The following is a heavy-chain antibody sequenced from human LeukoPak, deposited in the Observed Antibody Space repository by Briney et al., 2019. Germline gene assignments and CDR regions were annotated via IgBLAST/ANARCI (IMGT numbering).Heavy chain of an antibody. J-gene: IGHJ4*02. CDR3: ARSAAYSSDSRRTPDDY. D-gene: IGHD6-19*01. V-gene: IGHV3-21*01. Sequence: GGSLRLSCAAPGFTFSSYSMNWVRQAPGKGPEWVSSISSSSSYIYYADSVKGRFTISRDNAKNSLYLQMSSLRAEDTAVYYCARSAAYSSDSRRTPDDYWGQGTLVTVSS. CDR1: GFTFSSYS. CDR2: ISSSSSYI.